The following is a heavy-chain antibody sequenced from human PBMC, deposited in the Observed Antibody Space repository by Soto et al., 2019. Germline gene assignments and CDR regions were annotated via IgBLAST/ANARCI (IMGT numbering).Heavy chain of an antibody. V-gene: IGHV4-4*07. D-gene: IGHD2-2*01. CDR2: IYTSGST. CDR1: GGSISSYY. J-gene: IGHJ6*02. CDR3: ARDTRYQLYYYGMDV. Sequence: PSETLSLTCTVSGGSISSYYWSWIRQPAGKGLEWIGRIYTSGSTNYNPSLKSRVTMSVDTSKNQFSLKLSSVTAADTAVYYCARDTRYQLYYYGMDVWGQGTTVTVSS.